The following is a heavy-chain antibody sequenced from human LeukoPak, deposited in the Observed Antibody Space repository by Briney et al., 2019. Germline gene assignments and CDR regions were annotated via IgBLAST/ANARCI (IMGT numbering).Heavy chain of an antibody. D-gene: IGHD3-9*01. CDR2: INHSGST. CDR3: ARVHYDILTGYPGTDAFDI. V-gene: IGHV4-34*01. J-gene: IGHJ3*02. Sequence: SETLSLTCAVYGGSFSGYYWSWIRQPPGKGLEWIGEINHSGSTNYNPSLKSRVTISVDTSKNQFSLKLSSVTAADTAVYYCARVHYDILTGYPGTDAFDIWGQGTMVTVSS. CDR1: GGSFSGYY.